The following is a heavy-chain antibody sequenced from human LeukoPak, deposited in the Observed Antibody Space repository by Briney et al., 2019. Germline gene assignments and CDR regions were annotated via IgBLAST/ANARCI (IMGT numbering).Heavy chain of an antibody. CDR3: ARAVGASEGVDY. CDR2: ISTSTTTI. V-gene: IGHV3-48*04. Sequence: PGGSLRLSCEASGFTFSSYSMNWVRQAPGKGLEWISYISTSTTTIYYTDSLKGRFTISRDNAKNSLFLQMNSLRAEDTAVYYCARAVGASEGVDYWGQGTLVTVSS. D-gene: IGHD1-26*01. J-gene: IGHJ4*02. CDR1: GFTFSSYS.